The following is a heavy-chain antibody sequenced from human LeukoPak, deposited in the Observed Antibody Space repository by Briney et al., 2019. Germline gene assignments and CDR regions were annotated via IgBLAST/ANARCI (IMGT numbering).Heavy chain of an antibody. CDR3: ARGLLRAARGHQGY. D-gene: IGHD2-15*01. J-gene: IGHJ4*02. CDR2: ISHTGST. V-gene: IGHV4-34*01. Sequence: SETLSLTCAVYGGSFSGFHWSWIRQPPGKGLEWMGEISHTGSTNYNPSLKSRVTISVDTSKNQFSLKLSSVTAADTAVYYCARGLLRAARGHQGYWGQGTLVTVSS. CDR1: GGSFSGFH.